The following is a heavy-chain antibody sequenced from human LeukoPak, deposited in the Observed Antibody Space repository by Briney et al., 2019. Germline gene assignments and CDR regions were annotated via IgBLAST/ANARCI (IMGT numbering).Heavy chain of an antibody. D-gene: IGHD3-3*01. V-gene: IGHV1-46*01. CDR1: GYTFTSYY. CDR2: INPSGGST. J-gene: IGHJ4*02. Sequence: ASVTVSCKSSGYTFTSYYMHWVRQAPGQGLELMGIINPSGGSTIYGQKFQSRVTMTRDTSTSTVYMELSSLRSEGTAVYYCATAVVGTARVFGVVTSLPYWGQGTLVTVSS. CDR3: ATAVVGTARVFGVVTSLPY.